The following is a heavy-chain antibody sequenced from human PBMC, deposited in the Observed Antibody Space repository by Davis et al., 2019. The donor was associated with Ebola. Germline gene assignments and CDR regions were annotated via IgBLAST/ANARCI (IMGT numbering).Heavy chain of an antibody. CDR2: ISGSGGST. Sequence: GESLKISCAASGFTFSSYAMSWVRQAPGKGLEWVSAISGSGGSTYYADSVKGRFTISRDNSKNTLYLQMNSLRAEDTVVYYCARRYCSGGSCPVHFDYWGQGTLVTVSS. J-gene: IGHJ4*02. CDR3: ARRYCSGGSCPVHFDY. V-gene: IGHV3-23*01. CDR1: GFTFSSYA. D-gene: IGHD2-15*01.